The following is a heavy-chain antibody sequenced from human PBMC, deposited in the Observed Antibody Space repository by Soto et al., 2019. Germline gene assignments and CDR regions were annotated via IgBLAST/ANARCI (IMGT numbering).Heavy chain of an antibody. CDR1: GYTFTSYD. V-gene: IGHV1-8*01. CDR3: ARATPIQGAAHFDY. Sequence: ASVKVSCKASGYTFTSYDINWVRQATGQGLEWMGWMNPNSGNTGYAQKFQGRVTMTRNTSTSTAYMELSSLRSEDTAVYYCARATPIQGAAHFDYWGQGTLVTVSS. CDR2: MNPNSGNT. J-gene: IGHJ4*02. D-gene: IGHD2-15*01.